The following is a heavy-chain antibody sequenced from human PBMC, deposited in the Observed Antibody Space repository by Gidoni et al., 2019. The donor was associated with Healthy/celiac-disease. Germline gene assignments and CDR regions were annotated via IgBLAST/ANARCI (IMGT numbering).Heavy chain of an antibody. V-gene: IGHV3-15*01. CDR1: GITFSTAW. CDR3: TTDLDRRDGRPFDY. Sequence: EVQLVESGGGLVKPGGSLRLSCAASGITFSTAWLSWVRQAPGKGLEWVGRIKSKTDGGTTDYAAPVKGRFTISRDDSKNTLYLQMNSLKTEDTAVYYCTTDLDRRDGRPFDYWGQGTLVTVSS. CDR2: IKSKTDGGTT. D-gene: IGHD3-16*02. J-gene: IGHJ4*02.